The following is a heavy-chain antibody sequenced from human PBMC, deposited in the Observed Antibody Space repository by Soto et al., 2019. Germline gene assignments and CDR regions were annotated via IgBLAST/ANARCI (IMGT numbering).Heavy chain of an antibody. CDR2: IYYSGST. CDR1: GGSISSSSYY. CDR3: ARGFRRDGNQPGFDY. V-gene: IGHV4-39*07. Sequence: SQTLSLTCTVSGGSISSSSYYWGWIRQPPGKGLEWIGSIYYSGSTYYNPSLKSRVTLSVDTSKNQFSLQLNSVTPEDTAVYYCARGFRRDGNQPGFDYWGRGTLVTVSS. J-gene: IGHJ4*02.